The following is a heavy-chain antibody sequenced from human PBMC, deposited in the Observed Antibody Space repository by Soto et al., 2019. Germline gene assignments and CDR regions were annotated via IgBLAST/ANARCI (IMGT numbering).Heavy chain of an antibody. CDR2: INSDGSGT. V-gene: IGHV3-74*01. CDR3: AKNPGYYYDSTGYHFDY. J-gene: IGHJ4*02. CDR1: GFTFSSYW. D-gene: IGHD3-22*01. Sequence: PGGSLRLSCAASGFTFSSYWMHWVRQAPGKGLVWVSRINSDGSGTSYADSVKGRFTISRDNAKNTLYLQMNSLRAEDTAVYYCAKNPGYYYDSTGYHFDYWGQGTLVTVSS.